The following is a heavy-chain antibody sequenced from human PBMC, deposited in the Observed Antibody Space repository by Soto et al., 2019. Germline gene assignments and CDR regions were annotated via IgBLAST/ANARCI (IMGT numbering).Heavy chain of an antibody. D-gene: IGHD3-22*01. CDR3: ASKAFADSGYQFDY. Sequence: LRLSCAASGLSVSSNYMSWVRQAPGKGLEWVAVMYSGGFTAYADSVKGRFTISRDNSKNTVFLQMNSLRGDDTAVYYCASKAFADSGYQFDYWGQGTLVTVSS. J-gene: IGHJ4*02. V-gene: IGHV3-53*01. CDR2: MYSGGFT. CDR1: GLSVSSNY.